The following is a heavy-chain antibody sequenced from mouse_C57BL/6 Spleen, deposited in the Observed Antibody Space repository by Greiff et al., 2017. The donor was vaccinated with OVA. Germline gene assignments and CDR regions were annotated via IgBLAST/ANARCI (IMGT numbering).Heavy chain of an antibody. V-gene: IGHV5-4*01. J-gene: IGHJ4*01. D-gene: IGHD1-1*02. Sequence: EVQRVESGGGLVKPGGSLKLSCAASGFTFSSYAMSWVRQTPEKRLEWVATISDGGSYTYYPDNVKGRFTISRDNAKNNLYLQMSHLKSEDTAMYYCARDHYALDYAMDYWGQGTSVTVSS. CDR3: ARDHYALDYAMDY. CDR2: ISDGGSYT. CDR1: GFTFSSYA.